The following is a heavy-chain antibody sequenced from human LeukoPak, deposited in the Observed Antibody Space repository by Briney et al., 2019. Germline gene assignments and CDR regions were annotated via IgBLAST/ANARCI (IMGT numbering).Heavy chain of an antibody. CDR1: GFTFRIYA. V-gene: IGHV3-23*01. CDR3: AKGSYYDSSGSFYFDY. Sequence: GSSLRLSCAASGFTFRIYAMSWVRQAPGKGLEWVSGISGSGDDTYYADPVKGRFTISRDNSKNTLYVQVNSLGTEDTAAYYCAKGSYYDSSGSFYFDYWGQGTLVTVSS. D-gene: IGHD3-22*01. J-gene: IGHJ4*02. CDR2: ISGSGDDT.